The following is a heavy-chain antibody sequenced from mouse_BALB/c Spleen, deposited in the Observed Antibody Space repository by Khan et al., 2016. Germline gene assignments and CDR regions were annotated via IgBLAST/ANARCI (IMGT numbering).Heavy chain of an antibody. Sequence: EVQLQESGPGLVKPSQSLSLTCTVTGYSITSDYAWNWIRQFPGNKLEWMGYISYSGSTSYNPSLKSRISITRDPSKNQFFLQLNSVTTEDTATYSCASDYDGSSYFDYWSQGTTLTVSS. CDR1: GYSITSDYA. V-gene: IGHV3-2*02. D-gene: IGHD1-1*01. J-gene: IGHJ2*01. CDR3: ASDYDGSSYFDY. CDR2: ISYSGST.